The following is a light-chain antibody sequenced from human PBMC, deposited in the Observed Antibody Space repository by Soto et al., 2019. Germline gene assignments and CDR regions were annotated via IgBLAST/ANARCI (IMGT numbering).Light chain of an antibody. Sequence: IQLTQSPSSLSASVGDRVTITCRASQDIAIYLAWYQQKPGEAPKLLIYAASTLHGGVPSRFSGSGSGTDFALTITSLQAEDFAVYYCQHRSNWPLTFGGGTKVEIK. CDR2: AAS. CDR3: QHRSNWPLT. CDR1: QDIAIY. V-gene: IGKV1-9*01. J-gene: IGKJ4*01.